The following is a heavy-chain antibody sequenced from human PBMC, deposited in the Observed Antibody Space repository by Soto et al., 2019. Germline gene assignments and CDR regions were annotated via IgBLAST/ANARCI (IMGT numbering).Heavy chain of an antibody. D-gene: IGHD5-18*01. CDR1: GFTFRSYS. CDR3: ARAMDTAKTSKDNWLDP. J-gene: IGHJ5*02. CDR2: ISYDENTT. Sequence: QVQLVESGGGVVQPGRSLRLSCAASGFTFRSYSMHWVRQAPGKGLECVATISYDENTTYYTDSVKGRSTISRDNSKDTLYLQVNSLRAEDTAVYYCARAMDTAKTSKDNWLDPWGQGTLVTVSS. V-gene: IGHV3-30-3*01.